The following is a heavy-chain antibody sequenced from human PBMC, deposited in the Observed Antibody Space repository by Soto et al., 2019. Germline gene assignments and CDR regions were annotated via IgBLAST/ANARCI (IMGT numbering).Heavy chain of an antibody. V-gene: IGHV4-31*01. Sequence: QVQLQESGPGLVKPSQTLSLTCTVSGGSISSGGYYWSWIRQHPGKGLEWIGYLYYSGSTYYNPSLKSPVTKSGDTSKNPFSLKLSSMTAADTAVYYCARVPMVRGVPDAFDIWGQGTMVTVSS. D-gene: IGHD3-10*01. CDR3: ARVPMVRGVPDAFDI. J-gene: IGHJ3*02. CDR1: GGSISSGGYY. CDR2: LYYSGST.